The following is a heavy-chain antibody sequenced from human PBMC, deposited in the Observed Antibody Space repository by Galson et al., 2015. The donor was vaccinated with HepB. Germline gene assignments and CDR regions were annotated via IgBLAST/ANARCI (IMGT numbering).Heavy chain of an antibody. V-gene: IGHV3-23*01. CDR1: GFTFSSYG. Sequence: SLRLSCAASGFTFSSYGMSWVRQAPGMRLEWVSVISTRAYRTYYTDSVKGRFTIFRDNSKNTVFLQMNSLGAEDTAIYYCAKLSSDFGDYFDTWGQGTLVSVSS. CDR3: AKLSSDFGDYFDT. CDR2: ISTRAYRT. J-gene: IGHJ4*02. D-gene: IGHD4-17*01.